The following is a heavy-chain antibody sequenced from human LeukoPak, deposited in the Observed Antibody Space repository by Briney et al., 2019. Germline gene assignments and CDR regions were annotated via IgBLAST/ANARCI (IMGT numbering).Heavy chain of an antibody. CDR3: ARLYGGYGDYYFDY. V-gene: IGHV3-74*01. Sequence: PGGSLRLSCAASGFTFRSYWMHWVRKAPGKGLGWVSRINSDGSSTSYADTVKGRFTISRDNAKNTLYLQMNSLRAEDTAVYYCARLYGGYGDYYFDYWGQGTLVTVSS. CDR1: GFTFRSYW. J-gene: IGHJ4*02. D-gene: IGHD4-17*01. CDR2: INSDGSST.